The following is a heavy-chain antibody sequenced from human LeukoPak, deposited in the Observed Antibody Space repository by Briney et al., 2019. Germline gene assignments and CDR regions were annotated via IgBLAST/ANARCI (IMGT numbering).Heavy chain of an antibody. CDR2: IYYSGST. CDR1: GGSIRSYF. V-gene: IGHV4-59*08. D-gene: IGHD3-10*01. Sequence: PSETLSLTCTASGGSIRSYFCSWIRQPPGKGLEWIGYIYYSGSTNYNPSLKSRVTISVDTSKNQFSLKLSSVTAVDTAVYYCATYGSGSYFDYWGQGTLVTVSS. CDR3: ATYGSGSYFDY. J-gene: IGHJ4*02.